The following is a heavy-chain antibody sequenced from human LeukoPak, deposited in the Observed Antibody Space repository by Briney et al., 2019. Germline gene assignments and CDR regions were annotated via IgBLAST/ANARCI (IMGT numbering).Heavy chain of an antibody. Sequence: GGSLRLSCAASGFTFSSYSMNWVRQAPGEGLEWVSSISSSSSYIYYADSVKGRFTISRDNAKNSLYLQMNSLRAEDTAVYYCARDSRGVRGAPDYWGQGTLVTVSS. D-gene: IGHD3-10*01. CDR1: GFTFSSYS. V-gene: IGHV3-21*01. CDR2: ISSSSSYI. J-gene: IGHJ4*02. CDR3: ARDSRGVRGAPDY.